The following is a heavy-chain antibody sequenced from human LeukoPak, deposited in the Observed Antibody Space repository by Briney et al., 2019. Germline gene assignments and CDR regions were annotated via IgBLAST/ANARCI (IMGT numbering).Heavy chain of an antibody. J-gene: IGHJ6*02. CDR2: INGEGSRI. CDR1: GFNLRTYW. CDR3: ARDPGYHYYGMDV. Sequence: GGSLRLSCAVTGFNLRTYWIHWVRHSPGKGLEWVARINGEGSRISYADSVRGRFTISRDNAKNTAYLQMNSLRAEDTALYYCARDPGYHYYGMDVWGQGTTVVVSS. V-gene: IGHV3-74*01.